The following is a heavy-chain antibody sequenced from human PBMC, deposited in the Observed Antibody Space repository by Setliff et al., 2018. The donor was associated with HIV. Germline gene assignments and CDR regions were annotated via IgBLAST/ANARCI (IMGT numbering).Heavy chain of an antibody. V-gene: IGHV4-59*01. J-gene: IGHJ3*02. CDR2: IYYNGFA. Sequence: PSETLSLTCTVSVSGGSIRSYYWSWLRQPPGKGLEWIGYIYYNGFANYNPSLKSRLTISVDTSKNQVSLRLSSVTPADTAVYYCARHSCGTTACYGPDMWGPGTMVTVSS. D-gene: IGHD2-15*01. CDR1: VSGGSIRSYY. CDR3: ARHSCGTTACYGPDM.